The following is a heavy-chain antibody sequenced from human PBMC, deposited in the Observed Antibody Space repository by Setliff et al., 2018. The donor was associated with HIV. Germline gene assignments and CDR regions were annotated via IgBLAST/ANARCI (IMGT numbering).Heavy chain of an antibody. CDR3: AVDLGDYYYDTTDYYYGGGLGY. D-gene: IGHD3-22*01. CDR2: INIRNGNT. Sequence: ASVKVSCKASGYSFTSSGVSWVRQAPGQGLEWMGWINIRNGNTNYAQQFQGRVTMTRNTSISTAYMELSSLRSEDTAIYYCAVDLGDYYYDTTDYYYGGGLGYWGQGTLVTVSS. J-gene: IGHJ4*02. V-gene: IGHV1-8*02. CDR1: GYSFTSSG.